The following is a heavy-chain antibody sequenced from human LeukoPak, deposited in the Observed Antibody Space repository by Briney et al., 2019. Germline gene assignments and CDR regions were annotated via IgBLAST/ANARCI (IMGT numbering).Heavy chain of an antibody. CDR3: ARASEGSSWYHYYYGMDV. J-gene: IGHJ6*02. CDR1: GDSVSSNSAA. CDR2: TYYRSKWYN. V-gene: IGHV6-1*01. D-gene: IGHD6-13*01. Sequence: SQTLSLTCAISGDSVSSNSAAWNWIRQSPSRGLEWLGRTYYRSKWYNDYAVSVKSRITINPDTSKNQFSLQLNSVTPEDTAVYYCARASEGSSWYHYYYGMDVWSQGTTVTVSS.